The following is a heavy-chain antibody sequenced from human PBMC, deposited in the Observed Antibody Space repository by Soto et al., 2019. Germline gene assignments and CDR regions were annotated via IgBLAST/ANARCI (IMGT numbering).Heavy chain of an antibody. D-gene: IGHD1-26*01. J-gene: IGHJ2*01. CDR2: MYHSGTT. CDR1: GGSITGSHW. Sequence: QVQLQESGPGLVQPSGTLSLTCAVSGGSITGSHWWSWVRQPPGKGLEWIGEMYHSGTTNFNPSLKSRVTISVDTSKDQLSLKLYSVTAADTAVYYCVRDTPFPSVGDTKSWYFDLWGRGTLVIVSS. V-gene: IGHV4-4*02. CDR3: VRDTPFPSVGDTKSWYFDL.